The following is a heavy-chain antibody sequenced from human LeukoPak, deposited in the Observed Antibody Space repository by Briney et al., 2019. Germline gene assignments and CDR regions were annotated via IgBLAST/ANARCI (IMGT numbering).Heavy chain of an antibody. J-gene: IGHJ4*02. Sequence: SETLSLTCTVSGGSISSYYRTWIRQPPGKGLEWIGYIYYSGSTNYNPSLKSRVTISVDTSKNQFSLKLSSVTTADTAVYYCARDPEWLGYFDYWGQGTLVTVSS. CDR1: GGSISSYY. CDR3: ARDPEWLGYFDY. V-gene: IGHV4-59*01. CDR2: IYYSGST. D-gene: IGHD6-19*01.